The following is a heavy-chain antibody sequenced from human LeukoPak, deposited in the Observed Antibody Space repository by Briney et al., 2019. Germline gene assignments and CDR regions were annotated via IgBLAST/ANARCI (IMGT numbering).Heavy chain of an antibody. CDR2: INHSGST. CDR1: GGSFSGYY. CDR3: AREVPLPSGSYYHFDY. V-gene: IGHV4-34*01. D-gene: IGHD1-26*01. Sequence: PSETLSLTCAVYGGSFSGYYWSWIRQPPGKGLEWIGEINHSGSTNYNPSLKSRVTISVDTSKNQFSLKLSSVTAADTAVYYCAREVPLPSGSYYHFDYWGQGTLVTASA. J-gene: IGHJ4*02.